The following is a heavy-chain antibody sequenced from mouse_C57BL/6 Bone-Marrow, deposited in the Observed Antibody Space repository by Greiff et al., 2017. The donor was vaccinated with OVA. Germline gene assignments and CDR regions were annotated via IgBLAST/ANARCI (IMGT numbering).Heavy chain of an antibody. V-gene: IGHV1-81*01. J-gene: IGHJ3*01. CDR3: ERGGNTTWFAY. Sequence: VQLQQSGAELARPGASVKLSCKASGYTFTSYGMSWVKQRPGQGLEWIGEIYPRSGNTYYNEKFKGKATLTADKSSSTAYMELRSLTSEDSAVYVCERGGNTTWFAYWGQGTLVTVSA. D-gene: IGHD2-1*01. CDR1: GYTFTSYG. CDR2: IYPRSGNT.